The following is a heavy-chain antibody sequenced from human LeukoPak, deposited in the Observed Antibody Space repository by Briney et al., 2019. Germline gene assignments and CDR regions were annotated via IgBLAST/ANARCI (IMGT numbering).Heavy chain of an antibody. V-gene: IGHV3-7*01. Sequence: GGSLRLSCGASGFTFRTSWMNWVRQAPGKGLEWVASINPDGSEKYSVDSVKGRFTISRDNAKNSLYLQMNSLRAEDTAVYYCARGPSRYYYDSSGSFDYWGQGTLVTVSS. D-gene: IGHD3-22*01. J-gene: IGHJ4*02. CDR2: INPDGSEK. CDR3: ARGPSRYYYDSSGSFDY. CDR1: GFTFRTSW.